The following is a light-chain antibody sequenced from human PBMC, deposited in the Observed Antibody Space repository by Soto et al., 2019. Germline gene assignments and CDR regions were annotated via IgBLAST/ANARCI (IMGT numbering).Light chain of an antibody. Sequence: QSALTQPPSASGSPGQSVTISCTGASSDVGGYSYVSWYQQHPGKAPKLMIYEVNKRPSGVPDRFSGSKSGNTASLTVSGLQAEDEADYYCRSYTGSNNVVFGGGTKVTVL. J-gene: IGLJ2*01. CDR3: RSYTGSNNVV. V-gene: IGLV2-8*01. CDR2: EVN. CDR1: SSDVGGYSY.